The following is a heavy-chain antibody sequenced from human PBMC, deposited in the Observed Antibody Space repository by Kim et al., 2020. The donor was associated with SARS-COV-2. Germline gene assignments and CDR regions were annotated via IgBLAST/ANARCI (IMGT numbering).Heavy chain of an antibody. D-gene: IGHD1-20*01. V-gene: IGHV4-34*01. CDR3: ARGFRYNWNVGYYFDY. J-gene: IGHJ4*02. Sequence: SLKSRVTISVDTSKNQFSLKLSSVTAADTAVYYCARGFRYNWNVGYYFDYWGQGTLVTVSS.